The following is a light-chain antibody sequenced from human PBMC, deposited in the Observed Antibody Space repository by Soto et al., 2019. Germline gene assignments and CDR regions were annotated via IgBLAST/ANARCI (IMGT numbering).Light chain of an antibody. CDR1: QTISSH. Sequence: DIQMTQSPSSLSASVGDRVIITCRASQTISSHLNWYQQKPGKAPKLLIYAASSLQSGVPPRFSGSGSGTDFTLTISSLQPEDFATYYCQQSYSTPLTFGPGTKVDI. CDR2: AAS. J-gene: IGKJ3*01. V-gene: IGKV1-39*01. CDR3: QQSYSTPLT.